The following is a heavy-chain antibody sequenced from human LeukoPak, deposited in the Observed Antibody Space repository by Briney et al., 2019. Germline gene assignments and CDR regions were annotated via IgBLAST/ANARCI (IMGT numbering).Heavy chain of an antibody. J-gene: IGHJ3*02. D-gene: IGHD1-26*01. V-gene: IGHV4-30-2*01. Sequence: SETLSLTCTVSGGSISSGGYYWSWIRQPPGKGLEWIGYIYHSGSTYYNPSLKSRVTISVDRSKNQFSLKLSSVTAADTAVYYCARDPSGSYGSAFDIWGQGTMVTVSS. CDR1: GGSISSGGYY. CDR3: ARDPSGSYGSAFDI. CDR2: IYHSGST.